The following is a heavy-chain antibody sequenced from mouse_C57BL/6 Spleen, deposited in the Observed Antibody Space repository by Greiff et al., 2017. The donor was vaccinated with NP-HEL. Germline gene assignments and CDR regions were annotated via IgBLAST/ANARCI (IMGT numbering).Heavy chain of an antibody. CDR3: ATGGSSPYWYFDV. D-gene: IGHD1-1*01. Sequence: VQLQQSGAELVKPGASVKISCKASGYAFSSYWMNWVKQRPGKGLEWIGQIYPGDGDTNYNGKFKGKATLTADKSSSTADMQLSSLTSEDSAVYFCATGGSSPYWYFDVWGTGTTVTVSS. CDR2: IYPGDGDT. J-gene: IGHJ1*03. V-gene: IGHV1-80*01. CDR1: GYAFSSYW.